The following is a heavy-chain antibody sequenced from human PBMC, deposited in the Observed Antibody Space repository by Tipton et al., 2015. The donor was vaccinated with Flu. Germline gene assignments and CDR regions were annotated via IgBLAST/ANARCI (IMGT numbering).Heavy chain of an antibody. CDR3: AREGSGSYRALDI. CDR1: GGSISSYH. Sequence: TLSLTCTVSGGSISSYHWSWIRQPPGKGLEWIGYMYYSGSTNYNPSLKSRVTISVDTSKNQFSLRLSAVTAADTAVYYCAREGSGSYRALDIWGQETMVTVSS. V-gene: IGHV4-59*01. CDR2: MYYSGST. D-gene: IGHD1-26*01. J-gene: IGHJ3*02.